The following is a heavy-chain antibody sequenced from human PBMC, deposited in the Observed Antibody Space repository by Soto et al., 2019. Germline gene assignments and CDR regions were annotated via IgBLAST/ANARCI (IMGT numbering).Heavy chain of an antibody. J-gene: IGHJ3*01. CDR2: IFNSDT. Sequence: EVQLLESGGGLVQPGGSLRLSCAASGFTFSNFAMSWVRQAPGKGPEWVSSIFNSDTHYADSVEGRFTISRDNSKSTLYLQLSSLSAGDTAVYYCAKDTLYGNSVWDAYDVWGQGTMVTVSS. CDR1: GFTFSNFA. CDR3: AKDTLYGNSVWDAYDV. D-gene: IGHD4-17*01. V-gene: IGHV3-23*01.